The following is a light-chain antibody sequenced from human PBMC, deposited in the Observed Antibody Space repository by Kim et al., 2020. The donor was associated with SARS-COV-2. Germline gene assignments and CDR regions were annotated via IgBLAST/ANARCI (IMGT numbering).Light chain of an antibody. V-gene: IGLV6-57*01. CDR3: QSYDSSNLWV. CDR2: EDN. Sequence: KTVTISCTRSSGSIASNDGQWYQQRPGSSPTTVIYEDNQRPSGVPDRFSGSIDSSSNSASLTISGLKTEDEADYYCQSYDSSNLWVFGGGTQLTVL. CDR1: SGSIASND. J-gene: IGLJ3*02.